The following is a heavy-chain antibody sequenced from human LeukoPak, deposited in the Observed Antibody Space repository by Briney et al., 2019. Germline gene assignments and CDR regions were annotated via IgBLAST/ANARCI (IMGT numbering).Heavy chain of an antibody. CDR1: GDTFTSYA. V-gene: IGHV1-69*05. CDR3: ARQAGIAVAGWSCWFDP. J-gene: IGHJ5*02. D-gene: IGHD6-19*01. CDR2: IIPIFGAA. Sequence: SVKVSCKAAGDTFTSYAISWVRQAPGQGLEWMGGIIPIFGAANYAQKFQGRVTITTDESTSTAYMELSSLRSEDTAVYYCARQAGIAVAGWSCWFDPWGQGTLVTVSS.